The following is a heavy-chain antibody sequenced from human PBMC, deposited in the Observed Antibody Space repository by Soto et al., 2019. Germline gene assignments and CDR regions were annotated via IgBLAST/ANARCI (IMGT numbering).Heavy chain of an antibody. CDR2: ISSSSYI. CDR1: GFTFSSYS. D-gene: IGHD5-12*01. V-gene: IGHV3-21*01. CDR3: ARDLRDGYNRIGNDY. J-gene: IGHJ4*02. Sequence: AGGSLRLSCAASGFTFSSYSMNWVRQAPGKGLEWVSSISSSSYIYYADSVKGRFTISRDNAKNSLYLQMNSLRAEDTAVYYCARDLRDGYNRIGNDYWGQGTLVTVSS.